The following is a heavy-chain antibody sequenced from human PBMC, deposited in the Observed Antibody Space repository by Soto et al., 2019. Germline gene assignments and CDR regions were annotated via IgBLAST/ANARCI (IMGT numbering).Heavy chain of an antibody. D-gene: IGHD6-13*01. CDR2: ISGSGDST. Sequence: EVRLLDSGGGLVQPGGSLRLSCAASGFTFSSYAMNWVRQAPGKGLEWVSVISGSGDSTYYADSVKGRFTISRDNSKNTLYLLMNSLRTEDTAVSYCARRGPGTYFDYWGQGTLVTVSS. CDR3: ARRGPGTYFDY. V-gene: IGHV3-23*01. J-gene: IGHJ4*02. CDR1: GFTFSSYA.